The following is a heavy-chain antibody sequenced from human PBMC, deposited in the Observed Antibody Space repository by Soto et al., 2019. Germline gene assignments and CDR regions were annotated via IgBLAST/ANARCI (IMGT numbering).Heavy chain of an antibody. CDR1: GFTFSSYG. Sequence: QVQLVESGGGVVQPGRSLRLSCAASGFTFSSYGMHWVRQAPGKGLEWVAVISYDGSNKYYADSVKGRFTISRDNSKNTLYLQMNSLRAEDTAVYYCAKDSTVVVTAIVSWYFDLWGRGTLVTVSS. J-gene: IGHJ2*01. V-gene: IGHV3-30*18. D-gene: IGHD2-21*02. CDR3: AKDSTVVVTAIVSWYFDL. CDR2: ISYDGSNK.